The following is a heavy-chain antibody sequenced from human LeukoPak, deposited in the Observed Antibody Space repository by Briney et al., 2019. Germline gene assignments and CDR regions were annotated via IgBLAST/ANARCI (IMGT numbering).Heavy chain of an antibody. J-gene: IGHJ6*04. CDR2: ISRASESI. V-gene: IGHV3-21*01. CDR3: AELGITMIGGV. D-gene: IGHD3-10*02. CDR1: GFTFSSYA. Sequence: TGGSLRLSCVVSGFTFSSYAMSWVRQALGKGLEWVSIISRASESIFYADSVKGRFTISRDNAKNSLYLQMNGLRAEDTAVYYCAELGITMIGGVWGKGTTVTISS.